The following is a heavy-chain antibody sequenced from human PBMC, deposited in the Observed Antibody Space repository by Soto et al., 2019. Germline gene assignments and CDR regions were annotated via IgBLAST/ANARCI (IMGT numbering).Heavy chain of an antibody. J-gene: IGHJ6*02. CDR1: GGTFSSYA. D-gene: IGHD3-22*01. Sequence: SVKVSCKASGGTFSSYAISWVRQAPGQGLEWMGGIIPIFGTANYAQKFQGRVTITADESTSTAYMELSSLRSEDTAVYYCARTPYYYDSSGYYYSSPHYYYGMDVWGQGTTVTVSS. CDR2: IIPIFGTA. CDR3: ARTPYYYDSSGYYYSSPHYYYGMDV. V-gene: IGHV1-69*13.